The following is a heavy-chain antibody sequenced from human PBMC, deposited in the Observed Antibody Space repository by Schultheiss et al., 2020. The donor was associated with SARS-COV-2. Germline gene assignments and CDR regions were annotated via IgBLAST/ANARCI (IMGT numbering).Heavy chain of an antibody. V-gene: IGHV3-48*03. CDR1: GFTFSSYE. D-gene: IGHD5-18*01. J-gene: IGHJ6*02. CDR3: ARVGYSYGYEYYYGMDV. Sequence: GESLKISCAASGFTFSSYEMNWVRQAPGKGLEWVSYISSSGSTIYYADSVKGRFTISRDNAKNSLYLQMNSLRAEDTAVYYCARVGYSYGYEYYYGMDVWGQGTTVTVSS. CDR2: ISSSGSTI.